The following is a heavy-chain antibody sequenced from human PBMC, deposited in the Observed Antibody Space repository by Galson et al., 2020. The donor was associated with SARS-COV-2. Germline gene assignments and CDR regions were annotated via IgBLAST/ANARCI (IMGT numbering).Heavy chain of an antibody. CDR3: ARVARGSYFDYFDY. V-gene: IGHV3-30-3*01. CDR1: GFTFSSYA. Sequence: GGSLRLSCAASGFTFSSYAMHWVRQAPGKGLEWVAVISYDGSNKYYADSVKGRFTISRDNSKNTLYLQMNSLRAEDTAVYYCARVARGSYFDYFDYWGQGTLVTVSS. D-gene: IGHD1-26*01. J-gene: IGHJ4*02. CDR2: ISYDGSNK.